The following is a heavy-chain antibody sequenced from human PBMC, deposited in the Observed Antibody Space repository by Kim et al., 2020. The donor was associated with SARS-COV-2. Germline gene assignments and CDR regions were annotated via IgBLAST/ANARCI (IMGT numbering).Heavy chain of an antibody. Sequence: GGSLRLSCAASGFTFSSYAMSWVRQAPGKGLEWVSVISGGGGSTVYADSVKGRFTISRDNSKNTLFLQMSSLRAEDTAVYYCAKHPPTVLRYFDSLGQGTLVTVSS. CDR3: AKHPPTVLRYFDS. V-gene: IGHV3-23*01. D-gene: IGHD3-9*01. J-gene: IGHJ4*02. CDR2: ISGGGGST. CDR1: GFTFSSYA.